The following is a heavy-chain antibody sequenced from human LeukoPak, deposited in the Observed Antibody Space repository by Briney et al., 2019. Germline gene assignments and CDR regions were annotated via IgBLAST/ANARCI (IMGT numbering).Heavy chain of an antibody. CDR1: GGSISSSNW. Sequence: PSGTLSLTCAVSGGSISSSNWWSWVRQPPGKGLEWVGEIDHSGCTKYNASVKCRVTISVDKCKNQFSLKLIYVTAADTAVYYCARAAGREGWLQWAPRNSFDLWGRGTLVTVSS. D-gene: IGHD5-24*01. J-gene: IGHJ2*01. CDR2: IDHSGCT. CDR3: ARAAGREGWLQWAPRNSFDL. V-gene: IGHV4-4*02.